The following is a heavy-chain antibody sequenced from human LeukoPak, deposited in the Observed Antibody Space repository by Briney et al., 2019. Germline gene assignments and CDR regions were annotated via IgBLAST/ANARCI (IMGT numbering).Heavy chain of an antibody. Sequence: PGGSLRLSCAASGFTFSSYAFSWVRQAPGKGLEWVSGSSGGGSTYYADSVKGRFTISRDNSKNTLYLQMNSLRAEDTAVYYCAKLAAGGPDYWGQGTLVTVSS. D-gene: IGHD6-13*01. CDR2: SSGGGST. V-gene: IGHV3-23*01. J-gene: IGHJ4*02. CDR3: AKLAAGGPDY. CDR1: GFTFSSYA.